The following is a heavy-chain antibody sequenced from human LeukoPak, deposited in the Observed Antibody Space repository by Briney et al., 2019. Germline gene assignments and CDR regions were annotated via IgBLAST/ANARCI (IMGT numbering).Heavy chain of an antibody. V-gene: IGHV3-21*01. CDR3: ARGLSVAARFDY. J-gene: IGHJ4*02. CDR2: ISSNSTYI. CDR1: GFTFSSYT. D-gene: IGHD2-15*01. Sequence: GGSLRLSCAASGFTFSSYTMNWVRQAPGKGLEWVSSISSNSTYIYSADSVKGRFTISRDNAKNSLYLQMNSLRAEDTAVYYCARGLSVAARFDYWGQGTLVTVSS.